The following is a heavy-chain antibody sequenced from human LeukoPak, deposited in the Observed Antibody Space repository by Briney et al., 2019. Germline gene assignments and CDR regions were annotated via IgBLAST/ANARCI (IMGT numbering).Heavy chain of an antibody. CDR1: GYTFTGYY. V-gene: IGHV1-2*02. CDR2: INPNSGGT. J-gene: IGHJ4*02. Sequence: ASVKVSCKASGYTFTGYYMHWVRQAPGQGLEWMGWINPNSGGTNYAQKFQGRVTMTRDTSISTAYMELSRLRSDDTAVYYCARVSGIAAAGDYWGLGTLVTVSS. D-gene: IGHD6-13*01. CDR3: ARVSGIAAAGDY.